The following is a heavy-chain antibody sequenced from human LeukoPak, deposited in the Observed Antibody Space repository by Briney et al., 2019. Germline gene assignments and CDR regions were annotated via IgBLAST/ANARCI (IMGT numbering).Heavy chain of an antibody. CDR3: ARDRGDWNEGAFDI. V-gene: IGHV4-39*07. CDR2: IYYSGST. J-gene: IGHJ3*02. D-gene: IGHD1-1*01. CDR1: GGSISSSSYY. Sequence: SETLSLTCTVSGGSISSSSYYWGWTRQPPGKGLEWIGSIYYSGSTYYNPSLKSRVTISVDTSKNQFSLKLSSVTAADTAVYYCARDRGDWNEGAFDIWGQGTMVTVSS.